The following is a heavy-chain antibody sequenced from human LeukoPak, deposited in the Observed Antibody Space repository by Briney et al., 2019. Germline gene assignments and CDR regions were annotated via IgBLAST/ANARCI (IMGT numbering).Heavy chain of an antibody. CDR2: ISGSDSKT. CDR1: GFTFTNYA. J-gene: IGHJ4*02. CDR3: AKDAANYPFFFDF. D-gene: IGHD4/OR15-4a*01. Sequence: GGSLRLSCAASGFTFTNYAMTWVRQAPGKGLEWVSSISGSDSKTYYADSVKGRFTISRDNAKNTVYLQMNSLRAEDTAIYYCAKDAANYPFFFDFWGQGTPVTVSS. V-gene: IGHV3-23*01.